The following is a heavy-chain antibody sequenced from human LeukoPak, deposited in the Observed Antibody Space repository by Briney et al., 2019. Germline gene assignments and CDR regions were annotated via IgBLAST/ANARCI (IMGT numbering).Heavy chain of an antibody. CDR2: IIPIFGTA. Sequence: SVKVSCKASGGTFSSYAISWVRQAPGQGLEWMGGIIPIFGTANYAQKFQGRVTITADESTSTAYMELSSLRSEDTAVYYCAREVPVGATTGNYYYYYMDVWGKGTTVTVSS. CDR1: GGTFSSYA. J-gene: IGHJ6*03. CDR3: AREVPVGATTGNYYYYYMDV. V-gene: IGHV1-69*13. D-gene: IGHD1-26*01.